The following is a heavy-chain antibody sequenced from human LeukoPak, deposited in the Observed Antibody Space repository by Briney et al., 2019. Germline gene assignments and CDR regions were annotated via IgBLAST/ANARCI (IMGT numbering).Heavy chain of an antibody. Sequence: GGSLRLSCAASGFTFSSYWMHWVRQAPGKGLEWVAVISYDGFSKYYADSVKGRFTISRDNSKNTLYLQMNSLRADDTAVYYCAKDRRRDGFTFAFDIWGQGTMVTVSS. J-gene: IGHJ3*02. D-gene: IGHD5-24*01. CDR1: GFTFSSYW. V-gene: IGHV3-30*18. CDR2: ISYDGFSK. CDR3: AKDRRRDGFTFAFDI.